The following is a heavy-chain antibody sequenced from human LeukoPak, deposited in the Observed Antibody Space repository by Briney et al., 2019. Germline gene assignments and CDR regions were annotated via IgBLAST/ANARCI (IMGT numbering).Heavy chain of an antibody. Sequence: AASVKVSCKASGGTFSSYAISWVRQAPGQGLEWMGRIIPILGIANYAQKFQGRVTITADKSTSIAYMELSSLRSEDTAVYYCARDEDCSGGSCYGGPYYYGMDVWGQGTTVTVSS. V-gene: IGHV1-69*04. D-gene: IGHD2-15*01. CDR2: IIPILGIA. J-gene: IGHJ6*02. CDR3: ARDEDCSGGSCYGGPYYYGMDV. CDR1: GGTFSSYA.